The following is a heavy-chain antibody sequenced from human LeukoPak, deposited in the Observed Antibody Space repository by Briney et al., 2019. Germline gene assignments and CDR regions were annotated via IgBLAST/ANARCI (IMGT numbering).Heavy chain of an antibody. Sequence: ASVKVSCKASGYTLTGYYMHWVRQAPGQGLEWMGWINPNSGGTNYAQKFQGRVTMTRDTSISTAYMELSRLRSDDTAVYYCARASYSSGWEGFDYWGQGTLVTVSS. CDR3: ARASYSSGWEGFDY. J-gene: IGHJ4*02. CDR2: INPNSGGT. V-gene: IGHV1-2*02. CDR1: GYTLTGYY. D-gene: IGHD6-19*01.